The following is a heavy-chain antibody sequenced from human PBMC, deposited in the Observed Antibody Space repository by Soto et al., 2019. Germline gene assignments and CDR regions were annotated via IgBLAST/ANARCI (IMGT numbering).Heavy chain of an antibody. CDR2: ISAYNGNT. Sequence: ASVKVSCKASGYTFTSYGISWVRQAPGQGLEWMGWISAYNGNTNYAQKLQGRVTMTTDTSTSTAYMELRSLRSDDTAVYYCARVDDYIWGSYRYYFDYWGQGTLVTVSS. D-gene: IGHD3-16*02. V-gene: IGHV1-18*01. J-gene: IGHJ4*02. CDR3: ARVDDYIWGSYRYYFDY. CDR1: GYTFTSYG.